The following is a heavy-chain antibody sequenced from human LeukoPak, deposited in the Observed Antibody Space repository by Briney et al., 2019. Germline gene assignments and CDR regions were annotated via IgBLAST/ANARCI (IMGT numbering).Heavy chain of an antibody. CDR1: GFTFSSYW. D-gene: IGHD4/OR15-4a*01. CDR2: IIGDESST. CDR3: ARGHLSTVVLSPTVDAFEI. Sequence: PGGSLRLSCAASGFTFSSYWMHWVRQAPGKGLVWVSRIIGDESSTTYADSVRGRFTISRDNAKDTLYLQMNSLRVEDTAVYYCARGHLSTVVLSPTVDAFEIWGQGTKVTVSS. V-gene: IGHV3-74*01. J-gene: IGHJ3*02.